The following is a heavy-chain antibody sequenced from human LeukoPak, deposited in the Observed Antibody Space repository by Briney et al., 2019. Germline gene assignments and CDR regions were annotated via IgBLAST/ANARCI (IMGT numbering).Heavy chain of an antibody. Sequence: GASVKVSCKASGYTFTGYYMHWVRQAPGQGLGWMGRIIPIFGTANYAQKFQGRVTITTDESTSTAYMELSSLRSEDTAVYYCARDYYDSSGYYAFDIWGQGTMVTVSS. J-gene: IGHJ3*02. D-gene: IGHD3-22*01. CDR3: ARDYYDSSGYYAFDI. V-gene: IGHV1-69*05. CDR1: GYTFTGYY. CDR2: IIPIFGTA.